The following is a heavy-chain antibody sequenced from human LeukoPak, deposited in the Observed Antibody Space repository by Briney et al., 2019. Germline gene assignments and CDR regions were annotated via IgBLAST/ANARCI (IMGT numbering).Heavy chain of an antibody. D-gene: IGHD3-9*01. V-gene: IGHV3-23*01. CDR2: IGGSGGST. Sequence: GGSLRLSCAASGFTFSGYAMSWVRQAPGKGLEGVSDIGGSGGSTYYADSVKGRFTISRDNSKNTLYLQMNSLRAEDTAVYYCAKGGYFDSTNEDYFDYWGRGTLVTVSS. J-gene: IGHJ4*02. CDR1: GFTFSGYA. CDR3: AKGGYFDSTNEDYFDY.